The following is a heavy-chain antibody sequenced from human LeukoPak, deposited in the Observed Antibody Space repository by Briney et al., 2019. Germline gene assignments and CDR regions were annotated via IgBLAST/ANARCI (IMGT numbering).Heavy chain of an antibody. V-gene: IGHV4-59*01. CDR2: IYYSGST. Sequence: PSETLSLTCTVSGGSISSYYWNWIRQPPGKGLEWIGYIYYSGSTNYNPSPKSRVTISVDTSKNQFSLKLSSVTAADTAVYYCARGVTFGGVYDYWGQGTLVTVSS. CDR3: ARGVTFGGVYDY. J-gene: IGHJ4*02. CDR1: GGSISSYY. D-gene: IGHD3-16*01.